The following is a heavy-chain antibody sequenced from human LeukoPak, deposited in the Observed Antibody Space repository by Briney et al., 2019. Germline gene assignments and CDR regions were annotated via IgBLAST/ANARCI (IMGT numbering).Heavy chain of an antibody. V-gene: IGHV1-69*13. J-gene: IGHJ3*02. CDR1: GYTFTSYG. Sequence: HVASVKVSCKASGYTFTSYGISWVRQAPGQGLEWMGGIIPIFGTANYAQKFQGRVTITADESTSTAYMELSSLRSEDTAVYYCAREGGYYDFWSGYLSTLSRHDAFDIWGQGTMVTVSS. CDR3: AREGGYYDFWSGYLSTLSRHDAFDI. D-gene: IGHD3-3*01. CDR2: IIPIFGTA.